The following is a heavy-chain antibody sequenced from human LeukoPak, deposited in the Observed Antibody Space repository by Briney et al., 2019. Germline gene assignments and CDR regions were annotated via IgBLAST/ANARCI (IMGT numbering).Heavy chain of an antibody. CDR3: ATSTVLLWFGELLRKPDAFDI. D-gene: IGHD3-10*01. CDR2: IYYSGST. Sequence: PSETLSLTCTVSGGSISSSSYYWGWIRQPPGKGLEWIGSIYYSGSTYYNPSLKSRVTISVDTSKNQFSLKLSSVTAADTAVYYCATSTVLLWFGELLRKPDAFDIWGQGTMVTVSS. CDR1: GGSISSSSYY. V-gene: IGHV4-39*07. J-gene: IGHJ3*02.